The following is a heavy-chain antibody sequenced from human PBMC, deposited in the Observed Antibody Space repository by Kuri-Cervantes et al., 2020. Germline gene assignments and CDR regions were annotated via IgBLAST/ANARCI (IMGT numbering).Heavy chain of an antibody. CDR1: GGTFSSYA. V-gene: IGHV1-69*06. J-gene: IGHJ3*02. D-gene: IGHD3-3*01. Sequence: LVKVSCKASGGTFSSYAISWVRQAPGQGLEWMGGIIPIFGTANYAQKFQGRVTITADKSTSTAYMELSSLRSEDTAVYYCARSLRFLEWNDAFDIWGQGTMVTVSS. CDR2: IIPIFGTA. CDR3: ARSLRFLEWNDAFDI.